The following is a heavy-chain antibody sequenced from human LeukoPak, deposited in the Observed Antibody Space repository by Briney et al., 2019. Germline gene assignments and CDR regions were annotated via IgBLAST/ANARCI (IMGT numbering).Heavy chain of an antibody. CDR3: AKNYYDSSGYYNWFDS. D-gene: IGHD3-22*01. CDR2: IRYDGSNK. V-gene: IGHV3-30*02. J-gene: IGHJ5*01. CDR1: GFTFSSCG. Sequence: GGSLRLSCAASGFTFSSCGMHWVRQAPGKGLEWVAFIRYDGSNKYYADSVKGRFTISRDNSKNTLYLQMNSLRAEDTAVYYCAKNYYDSSGYYNWFDSWGQGTLVTVSS.